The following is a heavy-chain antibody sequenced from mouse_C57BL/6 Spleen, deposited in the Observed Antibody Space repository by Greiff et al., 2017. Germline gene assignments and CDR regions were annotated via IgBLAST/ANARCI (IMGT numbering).Heavy chain of an antibody. CDR3: AVIGYYYYGSSYAMDY. CDR1: GYTFTDYY. Sequence: EVQLQQSGPELVKPGASVKISCKASGYTFTDYYMNWVKQSHGKSLEWIGDINPNNGGTSYNQKFKGKATLTVDKSSSTAYMELRSLTSEDSAVYYCAVIGYYYYGSSYAMDYWGQGTSVTVSS. D-gene: IGHD1-1*01. CDR2: INPNNGGT. J-gene: IGHJ4*01. V-gene: IGHV1-26*01.